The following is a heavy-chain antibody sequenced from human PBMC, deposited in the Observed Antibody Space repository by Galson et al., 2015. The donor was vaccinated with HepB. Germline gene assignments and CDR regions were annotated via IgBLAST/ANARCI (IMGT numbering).Heavy chain of an antibody. J-gene: IGHJ4*02. Sequence: SLRLSCAASGFTFSSYGMHWVRQAPGKGLEWVAVIWYDGSNKYYADSVKGRFTISRDNSKNTLYLQMNSLRAEDTAVYYCARSPPLWFGEFEARYYFDYWGQGTLVTVSS. CDR3: ARSPPLWFGEFEARYYFDY. CDR2: IWYDGSNK. V-gene: IGHV3-33*08. D-gene: IGHD3-10*01. CDR1: GFTFSSYG.